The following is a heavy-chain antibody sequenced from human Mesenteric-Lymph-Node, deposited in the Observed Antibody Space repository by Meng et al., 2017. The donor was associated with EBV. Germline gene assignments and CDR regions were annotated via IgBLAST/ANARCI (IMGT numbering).Heavy chain of an antibody. CDR2: IYPVDSDT. CDR1: GYSFTGYW. J-gene: IGHJ4*02. Sequence: GAGVNKPGVSLKVSCKGSGYSFTGYWIGWVREMPGKGLGWMGFIYPVDSDTRYSPPLQGQVTISADKSISTAYLQWSSLKASDTAMYYCARPQGNSGGDYWGQGTLVTVSS. D-gene: IGHD4-23*01. CDR3: ARPQGNSGGDY. V-gene: IGHV5-51*03.